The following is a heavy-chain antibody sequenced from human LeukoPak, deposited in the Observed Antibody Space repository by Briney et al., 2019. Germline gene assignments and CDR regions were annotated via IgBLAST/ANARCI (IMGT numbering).Heavy chain of an antibody. D-gene: IGHD3-22*01. CDR1: GFTFSNYA. CDR2: INGGGITT. J-gene: IGHJ3*02. CDR3: AKDYYGSSGGDAFDI. V-gene: IGHV3-23*01. Sequence: PAGSLRLSCAASGFTFSNYAMSWVRQAQGQGLEWVSAINGGGITTYYADSVKGRFTITRDNSKNTLYLQMNSLRAEDTAVYYCAKDYYGSSGGDAFDIWGQGTMVTVSS.